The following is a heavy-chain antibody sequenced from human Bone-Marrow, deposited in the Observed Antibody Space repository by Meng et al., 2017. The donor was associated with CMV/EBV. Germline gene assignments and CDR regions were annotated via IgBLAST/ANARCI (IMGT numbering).Heavy chain of an antibody. J-gene: IGHJ4*02. CDR3: ASHPTQWAITTHFDY. D-gene: IGHD4-11*01. Sequence: GSLRLSCTVSGGSISSSSYYWGWIRQPPGKGLEWIGSIYYSGSTYYNPSLKSRVTISVDTSKNQFSLKLSSVTAADTAVYYCASHPTQWAITTHFDYWGQGTLVTVSS. V-gene: IGHV4-39*01. CDR1: GGSISSSSYY. CDR2: IYYSGST.